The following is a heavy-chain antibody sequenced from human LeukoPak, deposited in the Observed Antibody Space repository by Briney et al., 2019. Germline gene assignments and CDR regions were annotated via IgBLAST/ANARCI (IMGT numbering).Heavy chain of an antibody. Sequence: PGGSLRLSCAASGFTFTNYAMSWVRQAPGKGLEWVSGISGSGFSTYYADSLKGRFTISRDNSKNTLYLQMNSLRAEDTALYYCANGPDCSSTSCYWSYFDYWGRGTLVTVSS. D-gene: IGHD2-2*01. V-gene: IGHV3-23*01. CDR2: ISGSGFST. J-gene: IGHJ4*02. CDR1: GFTFTNYA. CDR3: ANGPDCSSTSCYWSYFDY.